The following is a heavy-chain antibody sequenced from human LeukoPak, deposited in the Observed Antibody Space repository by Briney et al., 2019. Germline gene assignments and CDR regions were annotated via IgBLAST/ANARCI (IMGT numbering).Heavy chain of an antibody. CDR1: GFTFSSYG. Sequence: GGSLRLSCAASGFTFSSYGMSWVRQAPGKGLEWVSAISGSGGSTYYADSVKGRFTISRDNSKNTLYLQMNSLRAEDTAVYYCAKKKVQDPPSGRYVGFDDYWGQGTLVTVSS. CDR3: AKKKVQDPPSGRYVGFDDY. D-gene: IGHD6-19*01. V-gene: IGHV3-23*01. CDR2: ISGSGGST. J-gene: IGHJ4*02.